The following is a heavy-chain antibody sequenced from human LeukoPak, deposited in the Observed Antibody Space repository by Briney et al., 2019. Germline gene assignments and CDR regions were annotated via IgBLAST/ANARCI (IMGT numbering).Heavy chain of an antibody. CDR3: AGGEWSIHAFDI. CDR1: GFTFSDYY. D-gene: IGHD3-10*01. CDR2: ISSSGSTI. J-gene: IGHJ3*02. V-gene: IGHV3-11*01. Sequence: PGGSLRLSCAASGFTFSDYYMSWIRQAPGKGLEWVSYISSSGSTIYYADSVKGRFTISRDDAKNSLYLQMNSLRAEDTAVYHCAGGEWSIHAFDIWGQGTMVTVSS.